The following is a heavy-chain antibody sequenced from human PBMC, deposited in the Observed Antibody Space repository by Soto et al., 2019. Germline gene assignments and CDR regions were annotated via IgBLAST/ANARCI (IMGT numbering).Heavy chain of an antibody. J-gene: IGHJ6*02. CDR3: ARPIPRWSYHYGMDV. CDR1: EFTFSSYA. D-gene: IGHD3-3*01. CDR2: ISFDGTKE. V-gene: IGHV3-30*03. Sequence: QLVESGGRGVQPGRSLRLSCEASEFTFSSYAMHWVRQAPGRGLEWVALISFDGTKEYYADSVKGRFIISRDNSKSMVYLQMDSLRPGDTAIYYCARPIPRWSYHYGMDVWGQGTTVTVSS.